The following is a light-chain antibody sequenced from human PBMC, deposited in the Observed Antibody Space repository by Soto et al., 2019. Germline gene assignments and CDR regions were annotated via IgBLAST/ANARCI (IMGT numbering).Light chain of an antibody. CDR3: QQYRSLAYT. CDR1: QSVRSSY. Sequence: EIVLTQSPCTLSLSLGDRATLSCRASQSVRSSYLAWYQQKPGKAPMLLIYGASSRATGIPERFSGTGSGTDFTLTISRLEPEDFAVYYCQQYRSLAYTFGQGTKLEIK. V-gene: IGKV3-20*01. J-gene: IGKJ2*01. CDR2: GAS.